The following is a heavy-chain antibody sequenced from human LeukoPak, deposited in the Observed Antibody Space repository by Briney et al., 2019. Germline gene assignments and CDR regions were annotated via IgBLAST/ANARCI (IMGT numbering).Heavy chain of an antibody. V-gene: IGHV3-48*03. D-gene: IGHD1-20*01. CDR1: GFTLSSYG. CDR2: ISSSGRTT. Sequence: GGSLRLSCAASGFTLSSYGMNWVRQGPGKGLEWVSYISSSGRTTYYADSVKGRFTISRDNAENSLFLQMNSLRGEDTAVYYCARETITRLDYWGQGTLVTVSS. J-gene: IGHJ4*02. CDR3: ARETITRLDY.